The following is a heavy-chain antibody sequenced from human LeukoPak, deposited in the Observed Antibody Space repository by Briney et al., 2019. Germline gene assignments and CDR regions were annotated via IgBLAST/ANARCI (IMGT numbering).Heavy chain of an antibody. D-gene: IGHD3-22*01. CDR2: IYFSGST. CDR1: GGSISSSGHY. CDR3: ARLHYYDSSGNYYGANWFDS. Sequence: SETLSLTCTVSGGSISSSGHYWAWIRQPPGKGLEWIGSIYFSGSTYYSPSLKSRVTISVDTSKNQFSLQLSSVTAADTAVYFCARLHYYDSSGNYYGANWFDSWGLGTLVTVSS. J-gene: IGHJ5*01. V-gene: IGHV4-39*01.